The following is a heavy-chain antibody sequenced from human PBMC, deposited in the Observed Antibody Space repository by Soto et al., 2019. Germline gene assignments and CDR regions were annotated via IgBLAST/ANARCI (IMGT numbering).Heavy chain of an antibody. D-gene: IGHD2-2*01. CDR3: ARSASSRYYYYYGMDV. CDR2: IYYSGST. CDR1: GGSISSYY. V-gene: IGHV4-59*01. Sequence: QVQLQESGPGLVKPSETLSLTCTVSGGSISSYYWSWIRQPPGKGLEWIGYIYYSGSTNYNPSLKSRVTMSVDTSKNQFSLKLSSVTAADTAVYYCARSASSRYYYYYGMDVWGQGTTVTVSS. J-gene: IGHJ6*02.